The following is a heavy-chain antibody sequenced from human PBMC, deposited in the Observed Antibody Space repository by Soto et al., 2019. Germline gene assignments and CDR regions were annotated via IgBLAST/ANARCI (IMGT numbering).Heavy chain of an antibody. D-gene: IGHD3-22*01. J-gene: IGHJ4*02. CDR3: ARSVLMDYYDSSGYPDY. Sequence: LGESLKISCKGSGYSFTSYWIGWVSQMPGKGLEWMGIIYPGDSDTRYSPSFQGQVTISADKSISTAYLQWSSLKASDTAMYYCARSVLMDYYDSSGYPDYWGQGTLVTVSS. CDR2: IYPGDSDT. CDR1: GYSFTSYW. V-gene: IGHV5-51*01.